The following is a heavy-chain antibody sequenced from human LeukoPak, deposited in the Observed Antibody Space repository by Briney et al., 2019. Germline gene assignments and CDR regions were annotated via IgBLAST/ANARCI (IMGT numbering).Heavy chain of an antibody. V-gene: IGHV4-59*01. CDR3: ARTTMVRGTYYMDV. D-gene: IGHD3-10*01. CDR2: IYYSGGT. CDR1: GGSISSYY. J-gene: IGHJ6*03. Sequence: PSETLSLTCTVSGGSISSYYWSWIRQPPGKGLEWIGYIYYSGGTNYNPSLKSRVTISVDTSKNQFSLKLSSVTAADTAVYYCARTTMVRGTYYMDVWGKGTTATISS.